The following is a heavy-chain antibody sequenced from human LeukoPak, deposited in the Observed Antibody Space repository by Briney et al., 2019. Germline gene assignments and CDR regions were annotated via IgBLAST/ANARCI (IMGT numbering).Heavy chain of an antibody. D-gene: IGHD2-15*01. J-gene: IGHJ3*02. V-gene: IGHV1-18*01. CDR3: ARDGSKCSGGSCYSGDAFDI. CDR2: INAYNGNT. Sequence: ASVKVSCKTSGYTFNNYGISWVRQAPGQGLEWMGRINAYNGNTNYAQKLQGRVTMTTDTSTSTAYMELRSLRSDDTAVYYCARDGSKCSGGSCYSGDAFDIWGQGTMVTVSS. CDR1: GYTFNNYG.